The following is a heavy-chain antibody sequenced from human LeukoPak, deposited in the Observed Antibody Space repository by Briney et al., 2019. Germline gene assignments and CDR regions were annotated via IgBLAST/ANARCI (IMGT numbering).Heavy chain of an antibody. D-gene: IGHD7-27*01. Sequence: ASVKVSCKASGYTFTGYYMHWVRQAPGQGLEWMGWINPNSGGTNYAQKFQGRVTMTRDTSISTAYMELSRLRSDDTAVYYCARDWGSGAPPFDYWGQGTLVTVSS. V-gene: IGHV1-2*02. CDR1: GYTFTGYY. CDR2: INPNSGGT. CDR3: ARDWGSGAPPFDY. J-gene: IGHJ4*02.